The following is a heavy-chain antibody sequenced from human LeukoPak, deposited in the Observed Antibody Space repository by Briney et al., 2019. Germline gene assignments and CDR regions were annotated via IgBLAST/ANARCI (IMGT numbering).Heavy chain of an antibody. J-gene: IGHJ3*02. V-gene: IGHV3-21*01. CDR2: ISGSNSYI. D-gene: IGHD5-24*01. Sequence: PGGSLRLSCAASGFTFSSYTMHWIRQAPGKGLEWVSSISGSNSYIFYADSVKGRFTVSRDNAKDSLYLQMNSLRAEDTAVYYCARGGQGDGYSADEAFDMWGQGTMVTVSS. CDR3: ARGGQGDGYSADEAFDM. CDR1: GFTFSSYT.